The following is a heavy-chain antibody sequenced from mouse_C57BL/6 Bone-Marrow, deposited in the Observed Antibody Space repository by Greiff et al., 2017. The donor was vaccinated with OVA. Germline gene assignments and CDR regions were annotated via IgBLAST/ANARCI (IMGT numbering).Heavy chain of an antibody. Sequence: EVKLQESGGGLVKPGGSLKLSCAASGFTFSDYGMHWVRQAPEKGLEWVAYISSGSSTIYYADTVKGRFPISRDNAKNTLCLQMTSLRSEDTAMYYCARTIYDGYYRYFEVWGTGTTVTVSS. V-gene: IGHV5-17*01. CDR1: GFTFSDYG. J-gene: IGHJ1*03. D-gene: IGHD2-3*01. CDR2: ISSGSSTI. CDR3: ARTIYDGYYRYFEV.